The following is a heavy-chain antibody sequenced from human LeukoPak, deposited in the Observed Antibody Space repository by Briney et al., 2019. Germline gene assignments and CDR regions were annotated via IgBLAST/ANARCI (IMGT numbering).Heavy chain of an antibody. V-gene: IGHV3-23*01. Sequence: GGTLRLSCAASGFTFSSFGMTWVRQAPGKGLECVSAISGGDDRAYYAGSVKGRFTISRDNSRNTLYLQVNSLRAEDMAIYYCAKNGDRGAYCSGGTCYPYFYYYMDVWGKGTTVTFSS. CDR2: ISGGDDRA. J-gene: IGHJ6*03. D-gene: IGHD2-15*01. CDR1: GFTFSSFG. CDR3: AKNGDRGAYCSGGTCYPYFYYYMDV.